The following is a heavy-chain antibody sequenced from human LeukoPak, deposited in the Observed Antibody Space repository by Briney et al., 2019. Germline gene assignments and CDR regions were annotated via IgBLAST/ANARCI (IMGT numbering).Heavy chain of an antibody. Sequence: GASVKVSCKASGYTFTSYGISWVRQAPGQGLEWMGWISAYNGNTNYAQKLQGRVTITTYTSTSTAYMELRSLRSDDTAVYYCAREAPYIFRFGGVIGPYFDYWGQGTLVTVSS. J-gene: IGHJ4*02. V-gene: IGHV1-18*01. D-gene: IGHD3-16*02. CDR3: AREAPYIFRFGGVIGPYFDY. CDR2: ISAYNGNT. CDR1: GYTFTSYG.